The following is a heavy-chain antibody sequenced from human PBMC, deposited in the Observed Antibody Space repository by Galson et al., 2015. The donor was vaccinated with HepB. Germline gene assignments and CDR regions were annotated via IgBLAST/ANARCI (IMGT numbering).Heavy chain of an antibody. J-gene: IGHJ4*02. CDR1: GFTFSDYD. CDR3: ARLAAGGTAFFDY. V-gene: IGHV3-11*01. Sequence: SLRLSCAASGFTFSDYDVSWIRQAPGKGLEWLSYISSGDNIYYADSVKGRFIISRDNARNSLYLQMNRLGAGDTAVYYCARLAAGGTAFFDYWGQGTLVTVSS. CDR2: ISSGDNI. D-gene: IGHD6-13*01.